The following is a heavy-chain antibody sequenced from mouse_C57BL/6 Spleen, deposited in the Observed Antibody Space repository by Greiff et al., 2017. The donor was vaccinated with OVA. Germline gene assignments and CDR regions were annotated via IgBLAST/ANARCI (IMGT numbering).Heavy chain of an antibody. CDR2: ISSGSSTI. CDR3: ARDGYYEDYAMDY. J-gene: IGHJ4*01. V-gene: IGHV5-17*01. D-gene: IGHD2-3*01. CDR1: GFTFSDYG. Sequence: EVQRVESGGGLVKPGGSLKLSCAASGFTFSDYGMHWVRQAPEKGLEWVAYISSGSSTIYYADTVKGRFTISRDNAKNTLFLQMTSLRSEDTAMYYCARDGYYEDYAMDYWGQGTSVTVSS.